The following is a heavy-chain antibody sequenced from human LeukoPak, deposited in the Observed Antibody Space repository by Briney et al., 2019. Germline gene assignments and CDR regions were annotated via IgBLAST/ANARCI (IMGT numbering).Heavy chain of an antibody. Sequence: SDTLSLPCTVSGGSFSIYYWSWIRQPAGKGLEWIGRIYTSGTTNYNPSIKSRVTMSVDTSKNQFSLRLSSVTAADTAVYYCAREDFGSSWYSDNWFDPWGQGTLVTVSS. D-gene: IGHD6-13*01. CDR3: AREDFGSSWYSDNWFDP. V-gene: IGHV4-4*07. CDR2: IYTSGTT. J-gene: IGHJ5*02. CDR1: GGSFSIYY.